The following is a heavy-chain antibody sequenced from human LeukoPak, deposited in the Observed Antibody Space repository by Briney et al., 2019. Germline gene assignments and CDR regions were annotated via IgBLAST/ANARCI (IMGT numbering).Heavy chain of an antibody. D-gene: IGHD3-22*01. CDR1: GGTFSSYA. J-gene: IGHJ5*02. Sequence: ASVKVSCKASGGTFSSYAISWVRQATGQGLEWMGWMNPNSGNTGYAQKFQGRVTMTRNTSISTAYMELSSLRSEDTAVYYCARADYDSSGYEWFDPWGQGTLVTVSS. CDR2: MNPNSGNT. CDR3: ARADYDSSGYEWFDP. V-gene: IGHV1-8*02.